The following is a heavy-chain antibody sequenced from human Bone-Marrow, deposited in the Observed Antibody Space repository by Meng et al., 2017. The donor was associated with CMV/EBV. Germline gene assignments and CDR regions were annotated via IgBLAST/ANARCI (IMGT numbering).Heavy chain of an antibody. J-gene: IGHJ4*02. CDR3: VRGGWSVDY. V-gene: IGHV3-7*01. D-gene: IGHD6-19*01. CDR1: GFTFSSYW. Sequence: GGSLRLSCAVSGFTFSSYWMSWVRQAPGKGLEWLANIKPDGTDKNYVDSVKGRFTISRDNVKNSLYLQMNSLRAEDTAVYYCVRGGWSVDYWGQRTLVTVSS. CDR2: IKPDGTDK.